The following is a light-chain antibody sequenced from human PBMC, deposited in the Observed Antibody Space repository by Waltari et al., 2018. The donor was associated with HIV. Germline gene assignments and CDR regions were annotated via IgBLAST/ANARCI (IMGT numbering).Light chain of an antibody. V-gene: IGKV3-15*01. J-gene: IGKJ1*01. CDR3: QQYNTWPLT. CDR1: RSVGRS. CDR2: GAS. Sequence: EVVMTQSPATLLESPGKTANLSCRASRSVGRSLTWYHQKPGRGPRLLIYGASSRASDVPPTFSGSGEGTDFSLSISSLRSDDLGIYYCQQYNTWPLTFGRGTTVEIK.